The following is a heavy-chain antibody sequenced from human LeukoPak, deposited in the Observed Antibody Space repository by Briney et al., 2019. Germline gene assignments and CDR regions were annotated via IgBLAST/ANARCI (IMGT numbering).Heavy chain of an antibody. CDR3: ARDDLAYCGGDCLIDY. J-gene: IGHJ4*02. V-gene: IGHV3-74*01. D-gene: IGHD2-21*02. CDR2: INSDGSST. Sequence: PGGSLRLSCAASGFTFSSYWMHWVRQAPGKGLVWVSSINSDGSSTSYADSVKGRFTISRDNAKNTLYLQMNSLRAEDTAVYYCARDDLAYCGGDCLIDYWGQGTLVTVSS. CDR1: GFTFSSYW.